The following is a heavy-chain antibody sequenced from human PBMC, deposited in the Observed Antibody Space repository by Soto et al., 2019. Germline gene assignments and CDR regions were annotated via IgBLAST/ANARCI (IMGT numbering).Heavy chain of an antibody. J-gene: IGHJ4*02. Sequence: GGSLRLSCAASGFTFSSYGMHWVRQAPGKGLEWVAVIWYDGSNKYYADSVKGRFTISRDNSKNTLYLQMNSLRAEDTAVYYCARSMVAAKKYFDYWGQGTLVTVSS. V-gene: IGHV3-33*01. D-gene: IGHD2-15*01. CDR3: ARSMVAAKKYFDY. CDR1: GFTFSSYG. CDR2: IWYDGSNK.